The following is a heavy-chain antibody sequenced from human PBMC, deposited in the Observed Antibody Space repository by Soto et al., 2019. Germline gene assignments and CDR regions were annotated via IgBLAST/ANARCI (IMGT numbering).Heavy chain of an antibody. J-gene: IGHJ3*02. CDR3: ARVHGGNCGGGAFDI. V-gene: IGHV3-30-3*01. CDR2: ISYDGSNK. D-gene: IGHD2-15*01. CDR1: GFTFSSYA. Sequence: GGSLRLSCAASGFTFSSYAMHWVRQAPGKGLEWVAVISYDGSNKYYADSVKGRFTISRDNSKNTLYLQMNSLRAEDTAVYYCARVHGGNCGGGAFDIWGQGTMVTVSS.